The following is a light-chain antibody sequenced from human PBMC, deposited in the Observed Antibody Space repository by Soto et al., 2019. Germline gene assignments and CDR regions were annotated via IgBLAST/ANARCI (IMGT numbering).Light chain of an antibody. CDR2: DTS. V-gene: IGLV7-46*01. CDR3: LFSYSAARV. CDR1: TGTVTSGHY. J-gene: IGLJ3*02. Sequence: QTVVTQEPSLTVSPGGTVTLTCGSSTGTVTSGHYPYWFQQKPGQAPRTLIYDTSKKHSWTPARFSGSLLGGKAGLTLSGAQPEDEADYYCLFSYSAARVFGGGTKLTVL.